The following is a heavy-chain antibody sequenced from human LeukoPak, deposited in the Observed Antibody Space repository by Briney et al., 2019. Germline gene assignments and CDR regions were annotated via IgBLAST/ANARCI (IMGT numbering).Heavy chain of an antibody. D-gene: IGHD1-26*01. CDR1: GFTFSSYG. V-gene: IGHV3-30*18. Sequence: GGSLRLSCAASGFTFSSYGMHWVRQAPGKGLEWVAVISYDGSNKYYADSVKGRFTISRDNSKNTLYLQMNSLRADDTAVYYCAKENGSYYGGADYWGQGTLVTV. CDR3: AKENGSYYGGADY. CDR2: ISYDGSNK. J-gene: IGHJ4*02.